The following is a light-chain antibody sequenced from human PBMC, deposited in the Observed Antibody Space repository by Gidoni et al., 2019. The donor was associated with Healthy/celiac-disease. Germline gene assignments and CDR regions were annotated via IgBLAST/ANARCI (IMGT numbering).Light chain of an antibody. J-gene: IGKJ1*01. Sequence: IVIPQSPDSLAVSLGERATINCKSSQSVLYSSNNKNYLAWYQQKPGQPPKLLIYWASTRESGVPDRFSGSGSGTDFTLTISSLQAEDVAVYYCQQYYSTPQTFGQGTKVKSN. CDR2: WAS. V-gene: IGKV4-1*01. CDR3: QQYYSTPQT. CDR1: QSVLYSSNNKNY.